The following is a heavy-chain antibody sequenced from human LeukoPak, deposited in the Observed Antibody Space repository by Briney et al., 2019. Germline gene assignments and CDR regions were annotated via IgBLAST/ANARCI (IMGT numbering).Heavy chain of an antibody. D-gene: IGHD2-15*01. V-gene: IGHV1-69*13. Sequence: ASVKVSCKASGGTFSSYAISWVRQAPGQGLEWMGGIIPIFGTANYAQKFQGRVTITADESTSTAYMELSSLRSDDTAVYYCARGRLPRPDAFDIWGQGTMVTVSS. CDR3: ARGRLPRPDAFDI. J-gene: IGHJ3*02. CDR2: IIPIFGTA. CDR1: GGTFSSYA.